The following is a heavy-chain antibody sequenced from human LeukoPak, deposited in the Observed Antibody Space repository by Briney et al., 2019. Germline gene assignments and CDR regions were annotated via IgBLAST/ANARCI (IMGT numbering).Heavy chain of an antibody. J-gene: IGHJ3*02. CDR3: AREGDGFDI. Sequence: PGGSLRLSCAGSGFTFSRYRISWVRQAPGKGLEWVASIKQDVGDEYYGDSVKGRFIISRDNGKNSLFLQMNSLRAEDTAVYYCAREGDGFDIGGQGTMVTVYS. V-gene: IGHV3-7*01. CDR1: GFTFSRYR. CDR2: IKQDVGDE.